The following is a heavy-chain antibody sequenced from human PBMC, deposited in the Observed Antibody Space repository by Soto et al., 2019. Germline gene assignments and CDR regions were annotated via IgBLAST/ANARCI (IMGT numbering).Heavy chain of an antibody. V-gene: IGHV1-46*01. CDR1: GYTFTSYN. Sequence: QVQLVQSGAEVKEPGASLSLFCKASGYTFTSYNFHWLRQAPGQGLEWMGIISPNGTYTGYGQRFQGRITMTYDTSTSTVYMALNSLTSEDTAVYYCATEGPQTYFFGHWGQEPWSPSPQ. CDR2: ISPNGTYT. J-gene: IGHJ4*01. CDR3: ATEGPQTYFFGH.